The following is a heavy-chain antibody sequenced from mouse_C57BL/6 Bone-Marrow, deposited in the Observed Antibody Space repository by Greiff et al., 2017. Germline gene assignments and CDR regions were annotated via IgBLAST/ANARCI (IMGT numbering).Heavy chain of an antibody. V-gene: IGHV1-55*01. CDR3: AGYLYPFGQRYFDV. J-gene: IGHJ1*03. D-gene: IGHD2-12*01. Sequence: QVQLQQPGAELVKPGASVKMSCKASGYTFTSYWITWVKQRPGQGLEWIGDIYPGSGSTNYNEKFKSKATLTVDTSSSTAYMQLSSLTSEDSAVYYCAGYLYPFGQRYFDVWGTGTTVTVSS. CDR1: GYTFTSYW. CDR2: IYPGSGST.